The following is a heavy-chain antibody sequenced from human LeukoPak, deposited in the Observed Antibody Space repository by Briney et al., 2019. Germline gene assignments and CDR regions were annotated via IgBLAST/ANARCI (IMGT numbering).Heavy chain of an antibody. V-gene: IGHV3-21*01. CDR2: ISRSSSYI. Sequence: PGGSLRLSCAASGFTFSSYSMNWVRQAPGKGLEWVSSISRSSSYIYYADSVKGRFTISRDNAKNSLYLQMNSLRAEDTAVYYCARGPPQGIAVAALDYWGQGTLVTVSS. CDR3: ARGPPQGIAVAALDY. D-gene: IGHD6-19*01. CDR1: GFTFSSYS. J-gene: IGHJ4*02.